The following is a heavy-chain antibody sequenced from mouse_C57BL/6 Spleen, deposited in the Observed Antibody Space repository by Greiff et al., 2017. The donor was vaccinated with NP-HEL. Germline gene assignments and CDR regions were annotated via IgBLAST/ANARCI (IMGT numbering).Heavy chain of an antibody. CDR1: GYTFTSYW. CDR3: ARWLLWYFDV. CDR2: IDPSDSYT. D-gene: IGHD2-3*01. V-gene: IGHV1-69*01. J-gene: IGHJ1*03. Sequence: QVQLQQPGAELVMPGASVKLSCKASGYTFTSYWMHWVKQRPGQGLEWIGEIDPSDSYTNYNQKFKGKSTLTVDKSSSTAYMQRSSLTSEDSAVYYCARWLLWYFDVWGTGTTVTVSS.